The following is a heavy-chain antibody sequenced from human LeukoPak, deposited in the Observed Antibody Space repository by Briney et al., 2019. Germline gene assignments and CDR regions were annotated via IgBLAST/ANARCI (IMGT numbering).Heavy chain of an antibody. V-gene: IGHV3-23*01. CDR1: GFTFSSYA. CDR3: AKETRDYVSGEYFQH. CDR2: VSGSGGST. Sequence: GGSLRLSCAASGFTFSSYAMSWVRQAPGKGLEWVSAVSGSGGSTYYADSVKGRFTISRDNSKHTLYLQMNSLSAGDTAVYYCAKETRDYVSGEYFQHWGQGTLVTASS. J-gene: IGHJ1*01. D-gene: IGHD4-17*01.